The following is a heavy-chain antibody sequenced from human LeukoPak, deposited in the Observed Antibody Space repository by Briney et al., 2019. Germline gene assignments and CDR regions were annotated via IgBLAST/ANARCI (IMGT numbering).Heavy chain of an antibody. Sequence: ASVKVSCKASGDSFTSYYMHWVRQAPGQGLERMGIINPSGGSTSYAQKFQGRVTMTRDMSTSTVYMELSNLRSEDTAVYYCARGRHYYDSSDYYYEGDGFDIWGQGTMVTVSS. D-gene: IGHD3-22*01. CDR2: INPSGGST. J-gene: IGHJ3*02. CDR3: ARGRHYYDSSDYYYEGDGFDI. V-gene: IGHV1-46*01. CDR1: GDSFTSYY.